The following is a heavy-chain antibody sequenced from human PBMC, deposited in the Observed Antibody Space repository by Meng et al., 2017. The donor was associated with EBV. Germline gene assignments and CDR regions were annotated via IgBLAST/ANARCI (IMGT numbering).Heavy chain of an antibody. D-gene: IGHD3-10*01. J-gene: IGHJ4*02. CDR3: ASESGRGYTPDY. CDR2: LIPMSGAP. Sequence: VQVVQAGAEVKKPGSPVTVSCKTSGGTFTSDAISWVRQAPGQGLEWMGGLIPMSGAPNYAQKFQGRITITADESTSTHYMDLSSLRSEDTAVYYCASESGRGYTPDYWGQGTLVTVSS. V-gene: IGHV1-69*01. CDR1: GGTFTSDA.